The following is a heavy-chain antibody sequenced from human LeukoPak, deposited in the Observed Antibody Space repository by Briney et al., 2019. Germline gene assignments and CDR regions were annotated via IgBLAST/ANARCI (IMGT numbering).Heavy chain of an antibody. CDR3: ARGDSGYGLPNWFDP. J-gene: IGHJ5*02. V-gene: IGHV3-20*04. CDR1: GFTFDDYG. Sequence: GGSLRLSCAASGFTFDDYGMSWVRQAPGKGLEWVSGINWNGGSIGYADSVKGRFAISRDNAKNSLYLQMNSLRAEDTALYYCARGDSGYGLPNWFDPWGQGTLVTVSS. D-gene: IGHD5-12*01. CDR2: INWNGGSI.